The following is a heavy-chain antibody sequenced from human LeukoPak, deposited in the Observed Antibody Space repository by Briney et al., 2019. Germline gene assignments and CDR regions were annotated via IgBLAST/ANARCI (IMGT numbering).Heavy chain of an antibody. Sequence: ASVKVSCKASGYTFSSYAMNWVRQAPGQGLEWMGWINTNTGNPTYAQGFTGRFVFSLDTSVSTAYLQISSLQAEDTAVYYCARSNNDGDYLGVGSDYWGQGTLVTVSS. CDR1: GYTFSSYA. D-gene: IGHD4-17*01. V-gene: IGHV7-4-1*02. CDR2: INTNTGNP. CDR3: ARSNNDGDYLGVGSDY. J-gene: IGHJ4*02.